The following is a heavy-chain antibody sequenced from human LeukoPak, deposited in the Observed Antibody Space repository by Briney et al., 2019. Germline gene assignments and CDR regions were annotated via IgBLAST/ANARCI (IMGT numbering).Heavy chain of an antibody. CDR3: AKASWFPYYFDQ. J-gene: IGHJ4*02. Sequence: PGGSLRLSCAASGFTFSTYVMSWVRQAPGKGLEWVSAISGSGGSTYYADSVKGRFTISRDNSKNTPYLQMNSLRAEDTAVYYCAKASWFPYYFDQWGQGTLVTVSS. D-gene: IGHD6-13*01. CDR2: ISGSGGST. V-gene: IGHV3-23*01. CDR1: GFTFSTYV.